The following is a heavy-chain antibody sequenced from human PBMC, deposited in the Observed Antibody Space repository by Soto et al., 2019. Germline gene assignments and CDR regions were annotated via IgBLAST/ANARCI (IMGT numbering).Heavy chain of an antibody. Sequence: EVQLLESGGGLVQPGGSLRLSCAASGFTFSSYAMSWVRQAPGKGLEWVSAISGSGGSTYYADSVKGRFTISRDNSKNTLALQMNSLRAEDTAVYYCAKDEKYGSGSYYSFQHWGQGTLVTVSS. D-gene: IGHD3-10*01. V-gene: IGHV3-23*01. J-gene: IGHJ1*01. CDR3: AKDEKYGSGSYYSFQH. CDR1: GFTFSSYA. CDR2: ISGSGGST.